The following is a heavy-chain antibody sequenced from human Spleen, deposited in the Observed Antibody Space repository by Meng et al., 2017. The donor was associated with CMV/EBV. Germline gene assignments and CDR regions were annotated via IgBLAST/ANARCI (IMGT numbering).Heavy chain of an antibody. D-gene: IGHD2-2*01. CDR1: GFTFSRYE. J-gene: IGHJ6*02. Sequence: GGSLRLSCAASGFTFSRYEMSWVSQAPGKGLEWVSYISSSGSPTHYADSVKGRFTISRDNSKNTLYLQMNSLRAEDTAVYYCSKDVNHCSSTSCYYYYGMDVWGQGTTVTVSS. CDR3: SKDVNHCSSTSCYYYYGMDV. CDR2: ISSSGSPT. V-gene: IGHV3-48*01.